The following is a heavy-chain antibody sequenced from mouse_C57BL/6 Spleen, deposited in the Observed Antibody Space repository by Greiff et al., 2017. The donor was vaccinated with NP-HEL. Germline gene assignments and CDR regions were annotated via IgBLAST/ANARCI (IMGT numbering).Heavy chain of an antibody. CDR3: ARPHGRYAMDY. Sequence: EVKLMESGGGLVKPGGSLKLSCAASGFTFSDYGMHWVRQAPEKGLEWVAYISSGSSTIYYADTVKGRFTISRDNAKNTLFLQMTSLRSEDTAMYYCARPHGRYAMDYWGQGTSVTVSS. D-gene: IGHD4-1*01. J-gene: IGHJ4*01. CDR1: GFTFSDYG. CDR2: ISSGSSTI. V-gene: IGHV5-17*01.